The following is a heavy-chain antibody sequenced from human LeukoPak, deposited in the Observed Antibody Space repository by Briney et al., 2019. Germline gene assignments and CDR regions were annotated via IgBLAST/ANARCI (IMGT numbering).Heavy chain of an antibody. V-gene: IGHV1-8*01. CDR1: GYPFTTWE. Sequence: ASVKVSCKTSGYPFTTWEINWMRQAAGQGLEWMGWVHPNSGNIAYAQKFQGRVTMTRDTSISTAYMELSGLRFDDTAVYFCARGPRNDPWGQGTLVTVSS. CDR2: VHPNSGNI. CDR3: ARGPRNDP. D-gene: IGHD1-14*01. J-gene: IGHJ5*02.